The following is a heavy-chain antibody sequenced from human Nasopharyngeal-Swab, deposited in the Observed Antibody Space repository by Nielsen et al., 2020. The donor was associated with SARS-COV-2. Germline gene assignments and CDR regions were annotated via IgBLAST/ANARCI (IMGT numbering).Heavy chain of an antibody. D-gene: IGHD2-2*01. Sequence: SETLSLTCTVSGGSISSYYWSWIRQPPGKGLEWIGYIYYSGSTNYNPSLKSRVTISVDTSKNQFSLKLSSVTAADTAVYYCARLPYCSSTSCNGYFDYWGQGTLVTVSS. J-gene: IGHJ4*02. V-gene: IGHV4-59*08. CDR1: GGSISSYY. CDR3: ARLPYCSSTSCNGYFDY. CDR2: IYYSGST.